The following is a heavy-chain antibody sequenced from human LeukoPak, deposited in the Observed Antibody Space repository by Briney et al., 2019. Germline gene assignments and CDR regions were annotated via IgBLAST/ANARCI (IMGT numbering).Heavy chain of an antibody. V-gene: IGHV4-59*01. D-gene: IGHD5-18*01. Sequence: SETLSLTRTVSGGSISSYYWSWVRQPPGKGLEWIGYVSYSGSTDYNPSLKSRVIISIDTSKDQFSLRLSSVTAADTAVYYCARENDRYGRIDYWGQGTQVTVSS. J-gene: IGHJ4*02. CDR1: GGSISSYY. CDR2: VSYSGST. CDR3: ARENDRYGRIDY.